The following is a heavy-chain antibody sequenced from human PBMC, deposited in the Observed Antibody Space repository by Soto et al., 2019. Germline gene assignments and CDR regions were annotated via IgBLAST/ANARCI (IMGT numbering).Heavy chain of an antibody. J-gene: IGHJ6*03. CDR2: IYYSGST. CDR3: ARVLRDKSPYYYYMDV. CDR1: GGSISSGGYY. Sequence: SETLSLTCTVSGGSISSGGYYWSWIRQHPGKGLEWIGYIYYSGSTYYNPSLKSRVTISVDTSKNQFSLKLSSVTAADTAVYYCARVLRDKSPYYYYMDVWGKGTTVTVSS. V-gene: IGHV4-31*03.